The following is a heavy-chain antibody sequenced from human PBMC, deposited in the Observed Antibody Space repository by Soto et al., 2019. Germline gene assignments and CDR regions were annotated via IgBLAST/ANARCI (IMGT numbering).Heavy chain of an antibody. D-gene: IGHD2-15*01. V-gene: IGHV3-33*01. CDR1: GFTFSSYG. Sequence: QVQLVESGGGVVQPGRSLRLSCAASGFTFSSYGMHWVRQAPGKGLEWVAVIWYDGSNKYYADSVKGRFTISRYNYKNPLYLRKNSLRAEATAGYYSARDYIVEPHLVIDYWGQGTLVTVSS. J-gene: IGHJ4*02. CDR2: IWYDGSNK. CDR3: ARDYIVEPHLVIDY.